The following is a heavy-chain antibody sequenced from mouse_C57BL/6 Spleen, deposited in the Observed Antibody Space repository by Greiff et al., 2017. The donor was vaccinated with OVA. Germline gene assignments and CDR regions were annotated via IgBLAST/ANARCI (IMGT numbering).Heavy chain of an antibody. CDR1: GYTFTDYY. V-gene: IGHV1-26*01. J-gene: IGHJ3*01. CDR3: AREEMGWVEGFAY. D-gene: IGHD1-1*02. CDR2: INPNNGGT. Sequence: EVRLQQSGPELVKPGASVKISCKASGYTFTDYYMNWVKQSHGKSLEWIGDINPNNGGTSYNQKFKGKATLTVDKSSSTAYMELRSLTSEDSAVYYCAREEMGWVEGFAYWGQGTLVTVSA.